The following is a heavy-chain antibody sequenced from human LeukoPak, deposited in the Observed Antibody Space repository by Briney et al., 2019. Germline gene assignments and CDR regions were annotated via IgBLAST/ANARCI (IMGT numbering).Heavy chain of an antibody. CDR1: GFTFSSYS. CDR3: AKHARLGGAGTDHYFDY. CDR2: ISSSSSYI. Sequence: GGSLRLSCAASGFTFSSYSMNWVRQAPGKGLEWVSSISSSSSYIYYGDSLKGRFTISRDNSENTLYLQMNSLRAEDTAVYYCAKHARLGGAGTDHYFDYWGQGTLVTVSS. D-gene: IGHD6-13*01. J-gene: IGHJ4*02. V-gene: IGHV3-21*01.